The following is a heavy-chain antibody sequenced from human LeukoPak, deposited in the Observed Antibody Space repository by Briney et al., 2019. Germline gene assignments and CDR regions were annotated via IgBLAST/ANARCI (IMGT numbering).Heavy chain of an antibody. CDR1: GFTFSSYA. V-gene: IGHV3-23*01. D-gene: IGHD3-9*01. Sequence: GGSLRLSCAASGFTFSSYAMSWVRQAPGKGLEWVSAISGSGGSTYYADSVKGRFTISRDNSKNTLYLQMNSLRAEDTAVYYGAKELRYFDWLPQHFDYWGQGTLVTGSS. CDR2: ISGSGGST. CDR3: AKELRYFDWLPQHFDY. J-gene: IGHJ4*02.